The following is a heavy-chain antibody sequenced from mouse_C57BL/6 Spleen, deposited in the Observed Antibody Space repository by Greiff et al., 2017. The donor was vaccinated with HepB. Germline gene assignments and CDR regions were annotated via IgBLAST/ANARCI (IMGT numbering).Heavy chain of an antibody. D-gene: IGHD1-1*01. CDR1: GFTFTDYY. V-gene: IGHV7-3*01. CDR2: IRNKANGYTT. J-gene: IGHJ4*01. Sequence: EVMLVESGGGLVQPGGSLSLSCAASGFTFTDYYMSWVRQPPGKALEWLGFIRNKANGYTTEYSASVKGRFTISRDNSQSILYLQMNALRAEDSATYYCARSSTVVRAMDYWGQGTSVTVSS. CDR3: ARSSTVVRAMDY.